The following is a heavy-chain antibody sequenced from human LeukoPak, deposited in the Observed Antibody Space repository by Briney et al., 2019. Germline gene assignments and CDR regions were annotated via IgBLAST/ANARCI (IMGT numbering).Heavy chain of an antibody. CDR1: GFNFINFP. Sequence: GGSLRLSCAASGFNFINFPMTWFRQAPGKGLEWVSFIGANGDTNYAESAKDRFTISRDNSRRTLLLEMHSLRVEDTAVYYCARWNRMANREFFDWGQGTLVVVAS. CDR2: IGANGDT. CDR3: ARWNRMANREFFD. D-gene: IGHD1-1*01. J-gene: IGHJ4*02. V-gene: IGHV3-23*01.